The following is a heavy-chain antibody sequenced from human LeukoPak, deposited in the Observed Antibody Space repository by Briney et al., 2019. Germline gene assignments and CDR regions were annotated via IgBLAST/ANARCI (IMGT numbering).Heavy chain of an antibody. V-gene: IGHV2-5*02. Sequence: SGPTLVKPTQTLTLTCTFSGFSLRTTGVGVGWVRQPPGKALEWLALIYWDDNKLYSPSLRSRVTITKDTSKNQVVLTMTNMAPVATATYYCAHYGDYRFLYYFDHWGQGALVTVSS. CDR3: AHYGDYRFLYYFDH. D-gene: IGHD4-17*01. J-gene: IGHJ4*02. CDR2: IYWDDNK. CDR1: GFSLRTTGVG.